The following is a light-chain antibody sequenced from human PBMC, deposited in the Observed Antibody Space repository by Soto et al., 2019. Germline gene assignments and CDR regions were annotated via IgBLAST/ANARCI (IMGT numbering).Light chain of an antibody. CDR1: SSEVGGYNY. V-gene: IGLV2-14*01. CDR2: DVS. J-gene: IGLJ1*01. Sequence: QSVLPQPASVSGSPGQSITISCTGTSSEVGGYNYVSWYQQHPGKAPKLMIYDVSNRPSGVSNRFSGSKSGNTASLTISGLQAEDEADYYCSSYTSSSTQVFGTGTKVTVL. CDR3: SSYTSSSTQV.